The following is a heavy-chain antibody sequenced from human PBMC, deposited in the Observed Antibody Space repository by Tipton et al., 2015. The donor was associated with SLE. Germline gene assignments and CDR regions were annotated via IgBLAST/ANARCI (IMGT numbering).Heavy chain of an antibody. V-gene: IGHV1-2*02. CDR2: INPNSGGT. J-gene: IGHJ5*02. CDR1: GYTFTGYY. Sequence: QLVQSGPEVKKPGASVKVSCKASGYTFTGYYMHWVRQAPGQGLEWMGWINPNSGGTNYAQKFQGRVTMTRDTSISTAYMELSRLRSDDPAVYSCARGQVAAAGRFDPWGQGTLVTVSS. D-gene: IGHD6-19*01. CDR3: ARGQVAAAGRFDP.